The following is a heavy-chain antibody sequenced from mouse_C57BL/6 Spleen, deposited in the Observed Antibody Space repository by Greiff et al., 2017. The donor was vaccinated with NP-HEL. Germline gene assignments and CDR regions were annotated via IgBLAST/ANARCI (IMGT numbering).Heavy chain of an antibody. CDR2: IYPGSGST. V-gene: IGHV1-55*01. CDR1: GYTFTSYW. D-gene: IGHD2-2*01. CDR3: ARSSGGYDGAWFAY. J-gene: IGHJ3*01. Sequence: QVQLQQSGAELMKPGASVKMSCKASGYTFTSYWITWVKQRPGQGLEWIGDIYPGSGSTNYNEKFKSKATLTVDTSSSTAYMQLSSLTSEDSAVYYCARSSGGYDGAWFAYWGQGTLVTVSA.